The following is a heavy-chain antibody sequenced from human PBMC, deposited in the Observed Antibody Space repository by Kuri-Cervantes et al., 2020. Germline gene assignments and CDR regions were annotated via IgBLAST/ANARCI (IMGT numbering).Heavy chain of an antibody. J-gene: IGHJ6*02. CDR1: GFTFSSYA. CDR3: ASSYLWSGYYHPGPKPDDYYYYGMDV. V-gene: IGHV3-30*14. Sequence: GGSLRLSCAASGFTFSSYAMHWVRQAPGKGLEWVAVISYDGSNKYYADSVKGRFTISRDNSKNTLYLQMNSLRAEDTAVYYCASSYLWSGYYHPGPKPDDYYYYGMDVWGQGTTVTVSS. D-gene: IGHD3-3*01. CDR2: ISYDGSNK.